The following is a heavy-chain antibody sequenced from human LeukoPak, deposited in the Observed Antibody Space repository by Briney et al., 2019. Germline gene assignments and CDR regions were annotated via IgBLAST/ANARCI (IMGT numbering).Heavy chain of an antibody. CDR1: GFTFDDYA. V-gene: IGHV3-9*01. J-gene: IGHJ4*02. CDR2: ISWSSGSI. Sequence: GGSLRLSCAASGFTFDDYAMHWVRQAPGKGLEWVSGISWSSGSIGYADSVKGRFTISRDNAKNSLYLQMNSLRAEDTALYYCAKGTDNWNSPLDYWGQGTLVTVSS. D-gene: IGHD1-7*01. CDR3: AKGTDNWNSPLDY.